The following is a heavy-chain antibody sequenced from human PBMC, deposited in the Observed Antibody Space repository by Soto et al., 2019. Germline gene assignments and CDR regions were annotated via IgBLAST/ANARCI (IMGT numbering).Heavy chain of an antibody. CDR2: ISSSSSTI. Sequence: AGGSLRLSCAASGFTFSSYSMNWVRQAPGKGLEWVSYISSSSSTIYYADSVKGRFTISRDNAKNSLYLQMNSLRDEDTAVYYCARDSHYYYYDSSGYHAFDYWGQGTLVTVSS. J-gene: IGHJ4*02. D-gene: IGHD3-22*01. CDR3: ARDSHYYYYDSSGYHAFDY. V-gene: IGHV3-48*02. CDR1: GFTFSSYS.